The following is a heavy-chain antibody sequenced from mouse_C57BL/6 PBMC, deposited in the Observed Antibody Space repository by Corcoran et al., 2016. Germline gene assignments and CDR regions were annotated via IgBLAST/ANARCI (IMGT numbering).Heavy chain of an antibody. J-gene: IGHJ1*03. CDR3: ARGPYGSSYDWYYDV. CDR2: INPNNGGT. D-gene: IGHD1-1*01. V-gene: IGHV1-26*01. Sequence: EVQLQQSGPELVKPGASVKISCKASGYTFTDYYMNWVKQSHGKSLEWIGDINPNNGGTSYNQKFKGKATLTVDKSSSTAYMELRSLTSEDSAVYYCARGPYGSSYDWYYDVWGTGTTVTVS. CDR1: GYTFTDYY.